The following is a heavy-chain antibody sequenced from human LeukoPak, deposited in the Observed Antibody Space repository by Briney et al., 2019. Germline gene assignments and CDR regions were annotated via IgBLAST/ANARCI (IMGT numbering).Heavy chain of an antibody. D-gene: IGHD3-22*01. Sequence: SETLSLTCAVSGYSISSGYYWGWIRQPPGKGLEWIGSIYHSGSTYYNPSLKSRVTISVDTSKNQFSPKLSSVTAADTAVYYCARRGSGYFFDYWGQGTLVTVSS. CDR3: ARRGSGYFFDY. CDR1: GYSISSGYY. CDR2: IYHSGST. V-gene: IGHV4-38-2*01. J-gene: IGHJ4*02.